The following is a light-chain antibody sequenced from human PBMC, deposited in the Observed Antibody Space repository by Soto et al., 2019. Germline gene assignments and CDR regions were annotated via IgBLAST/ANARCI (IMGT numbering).Light chain of an antibody. CDR3: QQYNSYGWT. J-gene: IGKJ1*01. CDR1: QSISSW. V-gene: IGKV1-5*03. CDR2: KSS. Sequence: DIQMTQSPSSLSASVGDRVTINCRASQSISSWLAWYQQKPGKAPKLLIYKSSSLESGVPSSFSGSGSGTEFTLTISSLQPDDFATYYCQQYNSYGWTFGQGTKVDIK.